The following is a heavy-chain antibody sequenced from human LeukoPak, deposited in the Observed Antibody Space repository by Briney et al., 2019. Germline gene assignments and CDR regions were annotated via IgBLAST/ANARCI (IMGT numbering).Heavy chain of an antibody. J-gene: IGHJ4*02. CDR1: GGSISSYY. D-gene: IGHD4-17*01. CDR2: IYYSGST. CDR3: AIGGDYGPFDY. Sequence: PSETLSLTCTVSGGSISSYYWSWIRQPPGKGLEWIGYIYYSGSTNYNPSLKSRVTISVDTSKNQFSLRLGSVTAADTAVYYCAIGGDYGPFDYWGQGTLVTVSS. V-gene: IGHV4-59*01.